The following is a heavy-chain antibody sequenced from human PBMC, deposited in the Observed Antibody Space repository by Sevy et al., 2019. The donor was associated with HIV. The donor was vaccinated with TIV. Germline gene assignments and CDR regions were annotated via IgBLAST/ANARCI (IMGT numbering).Heavy chain of an antibody. Sequence: GGSLRLSCAASGFTFSSYAMHWVRQAPGKGLEWVAVISYDGSNKYYADSVKGRFTISRDNSKNTLYLQMNSLRAEDTAVYYCARELEGLRVVVAATAYYYGMDVWGQGTTVTVSS. V-gene: IGHV3-30-3*01. CDR2: ISYDGSNK. CDR1: GFTFSSYA. J-gene: IGHJ6*02. CDR3: ARELEGLRVVVAATAYYYGMDV. D-gene: IGHD2-15*01.